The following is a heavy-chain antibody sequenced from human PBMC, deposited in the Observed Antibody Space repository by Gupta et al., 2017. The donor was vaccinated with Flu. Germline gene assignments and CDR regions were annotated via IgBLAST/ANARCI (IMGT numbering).Heavy chain of an antibody. V-gene: IGHV3-23*01. CDR1: GLTFSGSA. CDR3: ARSPAPYHSRSGSPLDH. Sequence: EVQLLESGGGLGQPGGSLRLSWVASGLTFSGSAMPWVRQAPGKGLEWVSTISGSGETTYDADSVKGRLTISRDNFKNTLYLQIQRLTAEDTALYYCARSPAPYHSRSGSPLDHWGQGTLLTVSS. J-gene: IGHJ4*02. CDR2: ISGSGETT. D-gene: IGHD3-22*01.